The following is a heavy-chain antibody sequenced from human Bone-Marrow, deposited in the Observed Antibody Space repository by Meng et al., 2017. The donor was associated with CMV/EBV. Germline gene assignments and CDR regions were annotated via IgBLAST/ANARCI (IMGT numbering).Heavy chain of an antibody. CDR3: ARDPTIDYGDYISSWYFDR. CDR1: GFTFSSYS. CDR2: IYSGGSTT. Sequence: GESLKISCAASGFTFSSYSMSWVRQAPGKGLEWVSVIYSGGSTTSYADSVKGRFTISRDNAKNSLYLQMNSLRAEDTAVYYCARDPTIDYGDYISSWYFDRWGRSTLVTVSS. V-gene: IGHV3-23*03. D-gene: IGHD4-17*01. J-gene: IGHJ2*01.